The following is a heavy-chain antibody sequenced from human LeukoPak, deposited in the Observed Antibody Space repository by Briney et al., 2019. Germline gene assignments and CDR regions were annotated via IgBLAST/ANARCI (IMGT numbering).Heavy chain of an antibody. D-gene: IGHD1-1*01. CDR3: ARGLSSNNYYFDY. J-gene: IGHJ4*02. CDR2: IYYTGST. Sequence: SETLSLTCTISGGAISSHYWSWLWQPPGKGLEWIGYIYYTGSTDYSPSLKSRVIISVDTSKNQFSLNLNSVTAADTAVYYCARGLSSNNYYFDYWGQGTLVTVSS. V-gene: IGHV4-59*11. CDR1: GGAISSHY.